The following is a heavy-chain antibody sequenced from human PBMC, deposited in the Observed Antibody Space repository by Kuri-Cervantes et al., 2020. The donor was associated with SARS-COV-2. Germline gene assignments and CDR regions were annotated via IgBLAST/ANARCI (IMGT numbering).Heavy chain of an antibody. V-gene: IGHV2-70*11. CDR3: ARIRWELLFDY. CDR2: IDWDDDK. Sequence: CGPTLVKPTQTLTLTCTFSGFSLNTSGMCGSWIRQPPGKALEWLACIDWDDDKYYNTSQKTRLTISKDTSKSQVVLTMTNMDPVDTATYYCARIRWELLFDYWGQGTLVTVSS. J-gene: IGHJ4*02. D-gene: IGHD1-26*01. CDR1: GFSLNTSGMC.